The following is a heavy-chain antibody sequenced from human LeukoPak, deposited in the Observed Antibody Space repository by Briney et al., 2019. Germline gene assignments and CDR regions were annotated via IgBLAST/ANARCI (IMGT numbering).Heavy chain of an antibody. V-gene: IGHV3-33*01. J-gene: IGHJ4*02. CDR1: GFTFSNYG. CDR2: IWYDGSNK. CDR3: VRDPYCSGGSCYSFTFDY. Sequence: PGGSLRLSCAASGFTFSNYGMHWVRQAPGKGLEWVAVIWYDGSNKYYADSVKGRFTISRDNPKNTLYLQMNSLIAEDTAVYYCVRDPYCSGGSCYSFTFDYWGQGTLVTVSS. D-gene: IGHD2-15*01.